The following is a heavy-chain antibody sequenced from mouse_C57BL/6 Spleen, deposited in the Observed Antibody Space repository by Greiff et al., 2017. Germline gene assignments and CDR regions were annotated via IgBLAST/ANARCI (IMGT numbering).Heavy chain of an antibody. D-gene: IGHD1-1*01. CDR3: ASPYYGSSYGYFDV. Sequence: QVHVKQPGAELVKPGASVKLSCKASGYTFTSYWMHWVKQRPGLGLEWIGMIHPNSGSTNYNEKFKSKATLTVDKSSSTAYMQLSSLPSEDYAVYYWASPYYGSSYGYFDVWGTGTTVTVSS. CDR1: GYTFTSYW. CDR2: IHPNSGST. V-gene: IGHV1-64*01. J-gene: IGHJ1*03.